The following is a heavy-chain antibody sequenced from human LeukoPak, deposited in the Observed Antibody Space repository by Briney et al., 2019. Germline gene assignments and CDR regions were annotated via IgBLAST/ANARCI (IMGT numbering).Heavy chain of an antibody. CDR3: AKSPGDYCSGGSCSVGMDV. Sequence: SETLSLTCSVSGGSISSRSYHWGWIRQPPGKGLEWIGSIYYSGSTYYNPSLKSRVTISVDRSKNQFSLKLSSVTAADTAVYYCAKSPGDYCSGGSCSVGMDVWGQGTTVTVSS. V-gene: IGHV4-39*07. CDR1: GGSISSRSYH. CDR2: IYYSGST. J-gene: IGHJ6*02. D-gene: IGHD2-15*01.